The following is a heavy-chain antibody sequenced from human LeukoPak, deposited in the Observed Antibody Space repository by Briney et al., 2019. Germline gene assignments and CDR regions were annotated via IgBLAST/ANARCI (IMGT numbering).Heavy chain of an antibody. CDR1: GGSIRNSNR. CDR2: IHHSGST. Sequence: PSETLSLTCAVSGGSIRNSNRWSWVRQSPGKGLEWIGEIHHSGSTKYNPSLKSRVTISVDISKNQLSVTLSSVTAADTAVYYRAGGNCSGGSWYRGWYWGQGTLGTVSS. V-gene: IGHV4-4*02. J-gene: IGHJ4*01. D-gene: IGHD2-15*01. CDR3: AGGNCSGGSWYRGWY.